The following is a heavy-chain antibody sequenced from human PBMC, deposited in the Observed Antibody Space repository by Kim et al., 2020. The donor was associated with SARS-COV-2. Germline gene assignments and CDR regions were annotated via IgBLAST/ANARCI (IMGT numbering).Heavy chain of an antibody. D-gene: IGHD1-26*01. Sequence: ILSADSVKGRFTISRDNAKNSLYLQLNSLRDEDTAVYYCTRGYRSGTNFVWGQGTLVTVSS. CDR3: TRGYRSGTNFV. J-gene: IGHJ4*02. CDR2: I. V-gene: IGHV3-48*02.